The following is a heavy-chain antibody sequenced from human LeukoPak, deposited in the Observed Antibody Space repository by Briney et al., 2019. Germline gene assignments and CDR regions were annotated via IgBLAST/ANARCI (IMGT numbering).Heavy chain of an antibody. CDR1: GFTFSSYA. D-gene: IGHD6-19*01. V-gene: IGHV3-30*03. J-gene: IGHJ4*02. CDR3: ARDQVEQWSGVAWYIDY. CDR2: ISYDGRNK. Sequence: GGSLRLSCAASGFTFSSYAMSWVRQAPGKGLEWVAVISYDGRNKYYGDSVKGRFTISRDNSKNTLYLQMNSLRAEDTAVYYCARDQVEQWSGVAWYIDYWGQGTLVTVSS.